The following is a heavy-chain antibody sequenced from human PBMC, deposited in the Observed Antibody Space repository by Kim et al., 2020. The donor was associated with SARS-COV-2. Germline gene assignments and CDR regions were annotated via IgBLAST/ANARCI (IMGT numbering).Heavy chain of an antibody. CDR3: ARSKVLLDYGGRPDAPDI. Sequence: GESLKISCKASGYSFTRNWIVWVRQMPGKGPEWMGIFYPADSETRYSPSFQGQVTMSADTSISTAYLHWSSLKASDTAMYYCARSKVLLDYGGRPDAPDIWGQGTMITVSS. CDR1: GYSFTRNW. V-gene: IGHV5-51*01. CDR2: FYPADSET. D-gene: IGHD4-17*01. J-gene: IGHJ3*02.